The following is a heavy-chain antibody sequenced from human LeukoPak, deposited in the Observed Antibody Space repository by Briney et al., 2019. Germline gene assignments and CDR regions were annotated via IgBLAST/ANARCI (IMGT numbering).Heavy chain of an antibody. CDR3: APDPRGSDWSLDD. V-gene: IGHV3-23*01. J-gene: IGHJ4*02. CDR2: ISDTGVST. Sequence: GGSLRLSCTASGFTFSNYAMSWVRQAPGEGLEWVSLISDTGVSTKYADSVKGRFIISRDNSRDTLYLQMNSLRAEDTAIYYCAPDPRGSDWSLDDWGQGTLVTVSS. D-gene: IGHD3-9*01. CDR1: GFTFSNYA.